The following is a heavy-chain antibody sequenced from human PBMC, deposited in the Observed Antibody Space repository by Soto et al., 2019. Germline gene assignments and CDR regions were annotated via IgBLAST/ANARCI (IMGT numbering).Heavy chain of an antibody. V-gene: IGHV3-23*01. CDR2: ISGSGGST. Sequence: GGSLRLSCAASGFTFSSYAMSWVRQAPGKGLEWVSAISGSGGSTYYADSVKGRFTISRDNSKNTLYLQMNSLRAEDTAVYYCAKDIDDTVAIFGVVIISFDYWGQGTLVTVS. CDR1: GFTFSSYA. J-gene: IGHJ4*02. D-gene: IGHD3-3*01. CDR3: AKDIDDTVAIFGVVIISFDY.